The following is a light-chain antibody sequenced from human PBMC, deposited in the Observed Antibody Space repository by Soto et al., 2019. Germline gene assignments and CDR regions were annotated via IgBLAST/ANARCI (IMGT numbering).Light chain of an antibody. CDR2: AAS. CDR1: QGIGSA. J-gene: IGKJ4*01. V-gene: IGKV1-17*01. Sequence: DIQMTQSPSSLSASVGDRVTITCRASQGIGSALGWYQQKPRKAPKPLIYAASSLQSGVPSRFSGSGSGTEFTLTISSLQPEDFATYYCLQHNSYPPTFGGGTKVEIK. CDR3: LQHNSYPPT.